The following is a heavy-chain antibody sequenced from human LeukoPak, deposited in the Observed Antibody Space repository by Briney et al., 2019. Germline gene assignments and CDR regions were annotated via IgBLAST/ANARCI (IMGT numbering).Heavy chain of an antibody. CDR1: GGSISSSNYY. CDR3: ARHASVDGNWPRPLDY. J-gene: IGHJ4*02. D-gene: IGHD6-19*01. Sequence: SETLSLTCTVSGGSISSSNYYGGWIRQPPGKGLEWIGNIYYSGSTYYKPSLKTRVTISVDTSKNHFYLKLTSVNAADTAVYYCARHASVDGNWPRPLDYWGQGSLVTVSS. CDR2: IYYSGST. V-gene: IGHV4-39*01.